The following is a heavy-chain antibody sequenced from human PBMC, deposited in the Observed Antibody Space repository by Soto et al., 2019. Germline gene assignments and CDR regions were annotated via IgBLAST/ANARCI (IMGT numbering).Heavy chain of an antibody. CDR3: ATEMATIFVRAFDI. J-gene: IGHJ3*02. D-gene: IGHD3-3*01. CDR1: GGTFSSYA. CDR2: IIPIFGTA. V-gene: IGHV1-69*13. Sequence: ASVKVSCKASGGTFSSYAISWVRQAPGQGLEWMGGIIPIFGTANYAQKFQGRVTITADESTSTAYMELSSLRSEDTAVYYCATEMATIFVRAFDIWGQGTMVTVSS.